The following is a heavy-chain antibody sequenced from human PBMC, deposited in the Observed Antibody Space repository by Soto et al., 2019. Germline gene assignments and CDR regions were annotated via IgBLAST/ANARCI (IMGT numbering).Heavy chain of an antibody. Sequence: SETLSLTCTVSGGSISSYYWSWIRQPPGKGLEWIGYIYYSGSTNYNPSLKSRVTISVDTSKNQFSLKRSSVTAADTAVYYCARMSYSSSWYFDYWGQGTLVTVSS. CDR2: IYYSGST. J-gene: IGHJ4*02. CDR3: ARMSYSSSWYFDY. D-gene: IGHD6-13*01. CDR1: GGSISSYY. V-gene: IGHV4-59*08.